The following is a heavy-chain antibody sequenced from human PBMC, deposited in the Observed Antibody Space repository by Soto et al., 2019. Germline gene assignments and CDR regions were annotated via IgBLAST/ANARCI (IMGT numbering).Heavy chain of an antibody. CDR2: ISAYNGNT. J-gene: IGHJ4*02. D-gene: IGHD2-15*01. CDR3: GRTPGDGSGGSCYSRFVY. CDR1: GYTFTSYG. Sequence: QVQLVQSGAEVKKPGASVKVSCKASGYTFTSYGISWVRQAPGQGLEWMGWISAYNGNTNYAQKLQGRVTMTTDTSTSTGYMELSSLRSDDTAVYFCGRTPGDGSGGSCYSRFVYWGQGTLVTVSS. V-gene: IGHV1-18*01.